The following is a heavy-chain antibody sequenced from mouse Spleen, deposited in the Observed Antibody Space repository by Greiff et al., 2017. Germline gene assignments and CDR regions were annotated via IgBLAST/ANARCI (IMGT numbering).Heavy chain of an antibody. CDR3: ARRGGVWLRPYAMDY. CDR1: GYTFTDYY. CDR2: INPNNGGT. V-gene: IGHV1-26*01. Sequence: VQLQQSGPELVKPGASVKISCKASGYTFTDYYMNWVKQSHGKSLEWIGDINPNNGGTSYNQKFKGKATLTVDKSSSTAYMELRSLTSEDSAVYYCARRGGVWLRPYAMDYWGQGTSVTVSS. D-gene: IGHD2-2*01. J-gene: IGHJ4*01.